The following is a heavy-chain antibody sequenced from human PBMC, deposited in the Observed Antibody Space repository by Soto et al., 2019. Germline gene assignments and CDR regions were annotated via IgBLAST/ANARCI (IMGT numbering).Heavy chain of an antibody. Sequence: PGGSLRLSCAALGLTVRGKKYITWVRQAPGKGLEWVSALYDVDGTYYADSAKGRFTISRDNSNNIIYLQMNSLGPDDTAVYYCASWLEREHAYDIWGLGTVVTVSS. CDR2: LYDVDGT. V-gene: IGHV3-53*01. J-gene: IGHJ3*02. CDR1: GLTVRGKKY. D-gene: IGHD1-1*01. CDR3: ASWLEREHAYDI.